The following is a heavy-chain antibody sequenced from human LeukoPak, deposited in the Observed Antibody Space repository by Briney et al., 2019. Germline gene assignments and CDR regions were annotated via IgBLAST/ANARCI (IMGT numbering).Heavy chain of an antibody. CDR3: ARQNPYYYYYYMDV. J-gene: IGHJ6*03. Sequence: SETLSLTCTVSGGSISSSSYYWGWIRQPPGKGLECIGSIYYSGSTYYNPSLKSRVTISVDTSKNQFSLKLSSVTAADTAVYYCARQNPYYYYYYMDVWGKGTTVTVSS. CDR2: IYYSGST. V-gene: IGHV4-39*01. CDR1: GGSISSSSYY.